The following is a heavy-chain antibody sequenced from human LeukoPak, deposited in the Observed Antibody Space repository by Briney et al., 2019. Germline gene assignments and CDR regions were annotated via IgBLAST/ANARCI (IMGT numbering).Heavy chain of an antibody. V-gene: IGHV3-23*01. CDR1: GFTFSSYA. CDR3: AKDGVLLWFGESLPSPDY. CDR2: ISGSGGST. D-gene: IGHD3-10*01. Sequence: GGSLRLSCAASGFTFSSYAMSWVRQAPGKGLEWVSAISGSGGSTYYADSVKGRFTISRDNSKNTLYLQMNSLRAEDTAVYYCAKDGVLLWFGESLPSPDYWGQGTLVTVSS. J-gene: IGHJ4*02.